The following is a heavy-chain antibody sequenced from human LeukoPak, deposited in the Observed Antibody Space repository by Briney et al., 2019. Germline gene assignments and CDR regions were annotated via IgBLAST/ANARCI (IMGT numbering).Heavy chain of an antibody. D-gene: IGHD1-26*01. Sequence: PSETLSLTCTVSGGSIGSHYWSWLRQPAGKGLEYIGRIHTSGITNYNPSLKSRVTMSGDTSKNQFYLNLRSVTAADTAVYYCARDLGSNYVYFDYWGQGSLVTVSS. CDR3: ARDLGSNYVYFDY. J-gene: IGHJ4*02. CDR2: IHTSGIT. CDR1: GGSIGSHY. V-gene: IGHV4-4*07.